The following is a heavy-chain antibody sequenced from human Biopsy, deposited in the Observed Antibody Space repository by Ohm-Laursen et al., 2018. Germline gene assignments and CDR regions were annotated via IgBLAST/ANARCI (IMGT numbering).Heavy chain of an antibody. J-gene: IGHJ4*02. CDR2: ASATGAAT. V-gene: IGHV3-23*01. CDR1: GFTFRSYA. Sequence: SLTLSCSASGFTFRSYAMAWVRRAPGKGLEWVSTASATGAATYYADSVRGRFIISRDNSKNTLYLQMDILRADDSAIYYCARQFASGRFYFDYWGQGTRVTVSS. D-gene: IGHD3-10*01. CDR3: ARQFASGRFYFDY.